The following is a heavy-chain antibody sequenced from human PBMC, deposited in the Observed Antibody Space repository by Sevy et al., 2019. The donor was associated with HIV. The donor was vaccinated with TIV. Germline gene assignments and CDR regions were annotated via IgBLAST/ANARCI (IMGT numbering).Heavy chain of an antibody. D-gene: IGHD3-16*02. V-gene: IGHV1-46*01. CDR2: INPSDGST. CDR1: GYTFTSYY. Sequence: ASVKVSCKASGYTFTSYYMHWVRQAPGQGLEWMGIINPSDGSTSYAQKFQGRVTMTRETSTSTVYMELSSLRSEDTAVYYCARAERLGELSPTQYYFDYWGQGTLVTVSS. CDR3: ARAERLGELSPTQYYFDY. J-gene: IGHJ4*02.